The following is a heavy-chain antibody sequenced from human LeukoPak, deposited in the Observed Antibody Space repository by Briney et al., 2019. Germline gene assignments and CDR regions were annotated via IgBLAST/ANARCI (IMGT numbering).Heavy chain of an antibody. CDR3: AKTHRYCSGGTCYLFDY. D-gene: IGHD2-15*01. CDR1: GFTFSSYA. CDR2: ISGSGGST. V-gene: IGHV3-23*01. Sequence: GGSLRLSCAASGFTFSSYAMHWVRQAPGKGLEWVSAISGSGGSTYYADSVKGRFTISRDNSENTLYLQMNSLRAEDTAVYYCAKTHRYCSGGTCYLFDYWGQGTLVTVSS. J-gene: IGHJ4*02.